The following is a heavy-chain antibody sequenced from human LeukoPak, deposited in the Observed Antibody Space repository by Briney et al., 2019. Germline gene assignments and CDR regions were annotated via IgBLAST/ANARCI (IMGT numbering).Heavy chain of an antibody. V-gene: IGHV4-39*07. J-gene: IGHJ4*02. Sequence: PSETLSLTCSVSGGSISSGSYYWSWIRQPPGKGLEWIGSIYHSGSTYYNPSLKSRVTISVDTSKNQFSLKLSSVTAADTAVYYCARLLTRFGEYYFDYWGQGTLVTVSS. CDR2: IYHSGST. CDR1: GGSISSGSYY. CDR3: ARLLTRFGEYYFDY. D-gene: IGHD3-10*02.